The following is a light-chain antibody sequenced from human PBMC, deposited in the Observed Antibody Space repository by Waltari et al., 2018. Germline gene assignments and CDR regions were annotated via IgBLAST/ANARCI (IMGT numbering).Light chain of an antibody. CDR3: CSFAGSSTFYV. J-gene: IGLJ1*01. CDR1: SSDVGGYDF. CDR2: DVT. Sequence: QSALTQPASVSGSPGRSITISCTGTSSDVGGYDFVSWYQQHPDKAPKLMIYDVTKRPSGVSKRFSGSKSGNTASLTISGLQAEDEADYYCCSFAGSSTFYVFGTGTKVTVL. V-gene: IGLV2-23*02.